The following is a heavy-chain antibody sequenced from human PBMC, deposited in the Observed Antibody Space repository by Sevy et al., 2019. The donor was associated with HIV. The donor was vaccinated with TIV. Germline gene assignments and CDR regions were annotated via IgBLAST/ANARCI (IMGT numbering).Heavy chain of an antibody. CDR3: AKGDRTFYGLDV. CDR2: ISGSGGST. Sequence: GGSLRLSCAASGFIFSTYTMTWVRQAPGKGLEWVSGISGSGGSTYYADSLKGRFTIFRDNSKNTVYLKMNSLRAEDTAVYYCAKGDRTFYGLDVWGQGTTVTVSS. J-gene: IGHJ6*02. V-gene: IGHV3-23*01. D-gene: IGHD2-15*01. CDR1: GFIFSTYT.